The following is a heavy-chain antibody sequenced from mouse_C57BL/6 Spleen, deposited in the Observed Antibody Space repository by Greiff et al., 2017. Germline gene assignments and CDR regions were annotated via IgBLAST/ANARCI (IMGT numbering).Heavy chain of an antibody. CDR2: VYPGDGDT. D-gene: IGHD2-5*01. CDR1: GYAFSSSW. Sequence: QVQLQQSGPELVKPGASVKISCKASGYAFSSSWMNWVKQRPGKGLERIGRVYPGDGDTNYNGKFKGKATRTADKSSSTDYMQLSSLRSEDSAVYFCARFYSNYHWYFDVWGTGTTVTVSA. CDR3: ARFYSNYHWYFDV. J-gene: IGHJ1*03. V-gene: IGHV1-82*01.